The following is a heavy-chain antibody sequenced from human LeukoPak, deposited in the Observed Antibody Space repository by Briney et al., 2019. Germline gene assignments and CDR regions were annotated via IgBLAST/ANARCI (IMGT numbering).Heavy chain of an antibody. J-gene: IGHJ6*02. Sequence: GGSLRLSCAASGFTFSSYAMHWVRQAPGKGLEWVAVISYDGSNKYYADSVKGRFTISRDNSKNTLYLQMNSLRAEDTAVYYCARGYYYDSSGYHSLRYYYGMDVWGQGTTVTVSS. CDR2: ISYDGSNK. D-gene: IGHD3-22*01. CDR1: GFTFSSYA. CDR3: ARGYYYDSSGYHSLRYYYGMDV. V-gene: IGHV3-30*04.